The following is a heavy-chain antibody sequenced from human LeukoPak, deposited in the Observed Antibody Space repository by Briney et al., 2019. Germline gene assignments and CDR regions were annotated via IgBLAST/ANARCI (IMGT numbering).Heavy chain of an antibody. J-gene: IGHJ5*02. V-gene: IGHV1-18*01. Sequence: GASVKVSCKACGYTFTSYRISWVRQAPGQGLDWMGWISAYNGNTNYAQKLQGRVTMTTDTSTSTAYMELRSLRSDDTAVYYCARYCSGGSCYYNWFDPWGQGTLVTVSS. CDR2: ISAYNGNT. CDR1: GYTFTSYR. CDR3: ARYCSGGSCYYNWFDP. D-gene: IGHD2-15*01.